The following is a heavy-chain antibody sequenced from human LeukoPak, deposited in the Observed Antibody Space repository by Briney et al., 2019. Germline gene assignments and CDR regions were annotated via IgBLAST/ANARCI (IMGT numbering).Heavy chain of an antibody. CDR3: ARGPTPPYYYDSSGYYFGY. Sequence: GGSLRLSCAASGFTFSSYWMHWVRQAPGKGLVXXXXXXSDGSSTSYADSVKGRFTISRDNAKNTLYLQMNSLRAEDTAVYYCARGPTPPYYYDSSGYYFGYWGQGTLVTVSS. CDR2: XXSDGSST. J-gene: IGHJ4*02. CDR1: GFTFSSYW. V-gene: IGHV3-74*01. D-gene: IGHD3-22*01.